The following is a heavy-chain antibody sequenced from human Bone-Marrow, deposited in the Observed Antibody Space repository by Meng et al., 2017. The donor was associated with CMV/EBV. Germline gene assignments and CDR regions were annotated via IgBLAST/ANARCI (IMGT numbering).Heavy chain of an antibody. Sequence: GGSLRLSCAASGFTFSSYAMHWVRQAPGKGLEWVSAISGSGGSTYYADSVKGRFTISRDNSKNTLYLQMNSLRAEDTAVYYCAKDDHYSSSSRFQRGYYCYYGMDVWGQGTTVTVSS. CDR1: GFTFSSYA. CDR2: ISGSGGST. V-gene: IGHV3-23*01. CDR3: AKDDHYSSSSRFQRGYYCYYGMDV. D-gene: IGHD6-6*01. J-gene: IGHJ6*02.